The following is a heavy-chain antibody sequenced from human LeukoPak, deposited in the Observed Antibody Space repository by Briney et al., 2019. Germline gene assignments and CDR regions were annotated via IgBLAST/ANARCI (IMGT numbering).Heavy chain of an antibody. CDR1: GGSLSGYY. Sequence: SETLSLTCAVYGGSLSGYYWSWIRQPPGKGLEWIGEINHSGSTNYNPSLKSRVTISVDTSKTQFSLKLSSVTAADTAVYYCARGHSIYGSMDVWGQGTTVTVSS. CDR2: INHSGST. D-gene: IGHD2/OR15-2a*01. CDR3: ARGHSIYGSMDV. V-gene: IGHV4-34*01. J-gene: IGHJ6*02.